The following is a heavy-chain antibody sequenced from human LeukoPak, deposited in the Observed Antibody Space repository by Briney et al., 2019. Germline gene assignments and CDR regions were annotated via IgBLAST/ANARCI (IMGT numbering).Heavy chain of an antibody. J-gene: IGHJ4*02. CDR2: ISAYNGNT. CDR3: ARDYVGATPFDY. CDR1: GGTFSSYA. V-gene: IGHV1-18*01. D-gene: IGHD1-26*01. Sequence: ASVKVSCKASGGTFSSYAIGWVRQAPGQGLEWMGWISAYNGNTNYAQKLQGRVTMTTDTSTSTAYMELRSLRSDDTAVYYCARDYVGATPFDYWGQGTLVTVSS.